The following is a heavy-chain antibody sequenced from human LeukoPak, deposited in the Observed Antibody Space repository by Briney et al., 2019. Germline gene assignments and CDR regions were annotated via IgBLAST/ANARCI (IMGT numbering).Heavy chain of an antibody. V-gene: IGHV3-53*01. CDR1: GFTVSSNY. CDR3: ARASKGGYSDY. Sequence: PGESLRLSCAASGFTVSSNYMSWVRQAPGKGLEWVSVIYSGGSTYYADSVKGRFTISRDNSKNTLYLQMNSLRAEDTAVYYCARASKGGYSDYWGQGTLVTVSS. D-gene: IGHD3-22*01. CDR2: IYSGGST. J-gene: IGHJ4*02.